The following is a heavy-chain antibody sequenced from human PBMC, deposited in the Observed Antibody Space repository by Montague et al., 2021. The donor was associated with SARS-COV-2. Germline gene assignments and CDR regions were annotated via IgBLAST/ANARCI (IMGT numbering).Heavy chain of an antibody. CDR2: VYSSGST. D-gene: IGHD6-19*01. CDR1: SGSISNYY. CDR3: ARVRYSDGWTFDY. V-gene: IGHV4-59*13. J-gene: IGHJ4*02. Sequence: SETLSLTCTVSSGSISNYYWGWIRQPPGKGLEWIGYVYSSGSTNYNPSLEGRVTMSVDTSKNQFSLKLICVTAADTAVYYCARVRYSDGWTFDYRGQGTLVTVSS.